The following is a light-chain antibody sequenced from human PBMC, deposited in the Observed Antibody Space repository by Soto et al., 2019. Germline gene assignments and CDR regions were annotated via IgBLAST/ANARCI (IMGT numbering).Light chain of an antibody. CDR2: QVS. CDR1: QSLEYSDGNTF. Sequence: DVVLTQSPLSLPVTLGQPASMSCRSSQSLEYSDGNTFLNWFHQRPGQSPRRLIYQVSNRDSGVPDRFPGSGSGTDFTLRISRVEAEDVGLYVCLQGTHWPWTFGQGTKVEL. CDR3: LQGTHWPWT. V-gene: IGKV2-30*01. J-gene: IGKJ1*01.